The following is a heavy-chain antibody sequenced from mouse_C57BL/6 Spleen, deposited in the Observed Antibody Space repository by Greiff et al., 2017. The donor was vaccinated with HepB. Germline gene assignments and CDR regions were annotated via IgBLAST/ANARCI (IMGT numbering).Heavy chain of an antibody. V-gene: IGHV5-6*01. CDR3: ARHDYGSSRFAY. Sequence: EVKLMESGGDLVKPGGSLKLSCAASGFTFSSYGMSWVRQTPDKRLEWVATISSGGSYTYYPDSVKGRFTISRDNAKNTLYLQMSSLKSEDTAMYYCARHDYGSSRFAYWGQGTLVTVSA. D-gene: IGHD1-1*01. CDR2: ISSGGSYT. CDR1: GFTFSSYG. J-gene: IGHJ3*01.